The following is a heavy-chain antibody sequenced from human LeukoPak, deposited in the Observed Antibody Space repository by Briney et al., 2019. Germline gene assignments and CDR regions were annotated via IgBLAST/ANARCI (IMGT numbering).Heavy chain of an antibody. CDR1: GGSFSDYH. V-gene: IGHV4-34*01. CDR2: ISHSGTT. J-gene: IGHJ4*02. Sequence: PSETLSLTCAVYGGSFSDYHWTWIRQSPGKRLEWIGQISHSGTTRYNPSCNSRVTMSVDTSKNQVSLKLTSVTAADTAIYYCARGAPGFWGQGTLVSVSS. CDR3: ARGAPGF.